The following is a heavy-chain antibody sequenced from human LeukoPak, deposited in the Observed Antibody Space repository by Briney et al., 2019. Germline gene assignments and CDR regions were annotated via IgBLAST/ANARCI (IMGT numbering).Heavy chain of an antibody. V-gene: IGHV3-74*01. CDR2: SNGDGSST. D-gene: IGHD2-15*01. J-gene: IGHJ3*02. CDR3: ARGGPPPVVGAGDI. Sequence: PGGSLRLSCAASGFTFSSSWMHWVRQAPGKGLVWVSRSNGDGSSTSYADSVKGRFTISRDNAKNTLYLQMNSLKVEDTAVYYCARGGPPPVVGAGDIWGQGTVVTVSS. CDR1: GFTFSSSW.